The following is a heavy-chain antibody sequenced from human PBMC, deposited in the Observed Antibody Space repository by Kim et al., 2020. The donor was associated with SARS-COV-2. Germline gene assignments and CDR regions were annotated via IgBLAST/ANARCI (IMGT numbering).Heavy chain of an antibody. Sequence: SETLSLTCTVSGGSISSGGYYWSWIRQHPGKGLEWIGHIYYSGSTYYNPSLKSRVTISVDTSKDQFSLRLSSVTAADTAVYYCASTLVGSGYSYFDYWGQGTLVTVSS. CDR3: ASTLVGSGYSYFDY. CDR1: GGSISSGGYY. D-gene: IGHD3-3*01. V-gene: IGHV4-31*03. CDR2: IYYSGST. J-gene: IGHJ4*02.